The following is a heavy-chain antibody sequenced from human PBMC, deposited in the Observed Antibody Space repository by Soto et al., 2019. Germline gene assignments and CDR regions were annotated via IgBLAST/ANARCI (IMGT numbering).Heavy chain of an antibody. J-gene: IGHJ6*02. D-gene: IGHD4-17*01. Sequence: QITLKESGPTLVKPTQTLTLTCTFSGFSLSTSGVGVGWIRQPPGKALEWLALIYWNDDKRYSPSLKSRLTISKDTSKNQVVLTMTNTDPVDTVTYYCAHRPAAYGLYYYYGMDVWGQGTTVTVSS. CDR1: GFSLSTSGVG. V-gene: IGHV2-5*01. CDR2: IYWNDDK. CDR3: AHRPAAYGLYYYYGMDV.